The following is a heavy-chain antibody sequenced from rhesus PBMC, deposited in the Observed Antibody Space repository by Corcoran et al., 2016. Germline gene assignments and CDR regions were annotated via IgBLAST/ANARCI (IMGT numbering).Heavy chain of an antibody. Sequence: QVQLVQSGAEVKKPGTSVKLSCKASGYTFTSYYINWVRQSHGQVLEWMVWINPSNGNTGYAQKFQGRGTMTRDTATSTAFMELNSLRSEDTAVYYCARVPYSGSHDYWGQGVLVTVSS. V-gene: IGHV1-200*01. J-gene: IGHJ4*01. CDR1: GYTFTSYY. D-gene: IGHD6-25*01. CDR2: INPSNGNT. CDR3: ARVPYSGSHDY.